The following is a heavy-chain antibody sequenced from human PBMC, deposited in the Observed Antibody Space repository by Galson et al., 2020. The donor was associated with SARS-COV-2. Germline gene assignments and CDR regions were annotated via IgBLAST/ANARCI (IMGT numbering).Heavy chain of an antibody. Sequence: GESLKISCKASGYTFTGYYMHWVRQAPGQGLEWMGWINPNSGGTNYAQKFQGRVTMTRDTSISTAYMELSRLRSDDTAVYYCARAGGSIVATIPYYGMDVWGQGTTVTVSS. J-gene: IGHJ6*02. D-gene: IGHD5-12*01. CDR2: INPNSGGT. V-gene: IGHV1-2*02. CDR3: ARAGGSIVATIPYYGMDV. CDR1: GYTFTGYY.